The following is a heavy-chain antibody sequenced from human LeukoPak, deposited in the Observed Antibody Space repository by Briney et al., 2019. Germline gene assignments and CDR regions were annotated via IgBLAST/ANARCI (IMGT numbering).Heavy chain of an antibody. CDR1: GFTSRSYA. V-gene: IGHV3-23*01. CDR2: ISGSGGST. Sequence: PGRTLRLSCAVSGFTSRSYAMSCVRQAPGKGLEWVSAISGSGGSTYYADSVKGRFTFSRDNSKNTLYLQMSSLRAEDTAVYYCARPKRADDAFDICGQGTMVTVSS. J-gene: IGHJ3*02. CDR3: ARPKRADDAFDI.